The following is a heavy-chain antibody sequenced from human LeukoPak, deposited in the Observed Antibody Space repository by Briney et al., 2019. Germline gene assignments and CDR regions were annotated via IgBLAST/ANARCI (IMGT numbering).Heavy chain of an antibody. CDR3: ARGRVVRGVIITGYFDY. V-gene: IGHV7-4-1*02. D-gene: IGHD3-10*01. CDR1: GYTFTSYA. CDR2: INTNTGDP. J-gene: IGHJ4*02. Sequence: ASVKVSCKASGYTFTSYAMNWARQAPGQGLEWMEWINTNTGDPTYAQGFTGRFVFSLDTSVSTAYLQISSLKAEDTAVYYCARGRVVRGVIITGYFDYWGQGTLVTVSS.